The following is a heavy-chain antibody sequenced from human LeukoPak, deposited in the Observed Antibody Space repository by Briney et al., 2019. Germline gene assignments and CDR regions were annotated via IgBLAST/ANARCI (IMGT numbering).Heavy chain of an antibody. J-gene: IGHJ4*02. V-gene: IGHV4-59*01. CDR3: ARELAVAGVFDY. CDR2: IYYSGST. CDR1: GGSISSYY. D-gene: IGHD6-19*01. Sequence: SETLSLTCTVSGGSISSYYWSWIRQPPGKGLEWIGYIYYSGSTNYNPSLKSRVTISVDTSKNQFSLKLSSVTAADTAVYYWARELAVAGVFDYWGQGTLVTVSS.